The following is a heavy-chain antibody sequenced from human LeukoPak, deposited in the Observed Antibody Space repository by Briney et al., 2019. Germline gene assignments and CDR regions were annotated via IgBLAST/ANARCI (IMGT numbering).Heavy chain of an antibody. J-gene: IGHJ4*02. Sequence: SETLSLTCTVSGGSISSGSYYWSWIRQPAGKGLEWIGRIYTSGSTNYNPSLKSRVTISVDTSKNQFSLKLSSVTAADTAVYYCARDKTDYDILTDAGYFDYWGQGTLVTVSS. CDR3: ARDKTDYDILTDAGYFDY. CDR1: GGSISSGSYY. V-gene: IGHV4-61*02. CDR2: IYTSGST. D-gene: IGHD3-9*01.